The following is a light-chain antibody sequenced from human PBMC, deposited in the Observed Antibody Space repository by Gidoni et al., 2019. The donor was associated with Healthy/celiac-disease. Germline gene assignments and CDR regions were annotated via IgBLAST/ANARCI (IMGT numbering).Light chain of an antibody. J-gene: IGKJ2*01. CDR3: QQGYSTPPT. V-gene: IGKV1-39*01. Sequence: DIQMTQLPSSLSASVGDRVTITCRASQRISSSLIVYQQKTGKAPKLLIYAASCLKSGVPSMFSGSGSWTYFSLTMRSLHPGFCATCYCQQGYSTPPTFGQGTKLEIK. CDR1: QRISSS. CDR2: AAS.